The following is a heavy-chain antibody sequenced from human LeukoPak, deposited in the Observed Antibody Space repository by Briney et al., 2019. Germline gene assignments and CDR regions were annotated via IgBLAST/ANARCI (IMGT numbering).Heavy chain of an antibody. CDR3: ARDHRYYGPGYFDY. Sequence: GGSLRLSCAASGFTVSSNYMSWIRQAPGKGLEWVSYISSSGSTIYYADSVKGRFTISRDNAKNSLYLQMNSLRAEDTAVYYCARDHRYYGPGYFDYWGQGTLVTVSS. J-gene: IGHJ4*02. V-gene: IGHV3-11*01. D-gene: IGHD3-10*01. CDR2: ISSSGSTI. CDR1: GFTVSSNY.